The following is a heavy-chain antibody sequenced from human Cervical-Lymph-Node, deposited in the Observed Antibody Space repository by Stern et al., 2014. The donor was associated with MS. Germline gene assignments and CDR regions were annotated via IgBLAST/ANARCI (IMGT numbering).Heavy chain of an antibody. V-gene: IGHV4-30-4*01. CDR2: ISYSGST. J-gene: IGHJ5*02. CDR3: ARGDDSGGYDWFDP. D-gene: IGHD3-22*01. CDR1: GDSIRSGDYY. Sequence: VQLLESGPGLVKPSQTLSLTCTVSGDSIRSGDYYWNWIRQPPGKGLEWIGYISYSGSTNYNPSIKSRLTMSVDTSNNQFSLRLSSVTAADTAVYYCARGDDSGGYDWFDPWGQGTLVTVSS.